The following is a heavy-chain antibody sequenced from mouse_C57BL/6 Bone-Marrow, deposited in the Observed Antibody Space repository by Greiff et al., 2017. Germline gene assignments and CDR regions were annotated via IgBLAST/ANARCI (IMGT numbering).Heavy chain of an antibody. CDR3: ARGDSNYGGLAY. J-gene: IGHJ3*01. CDR2: ISSGGSYT. Sequence: EVKVVESGGDLVKPGGSLKLSCAASGFTFSSYGMSWVRQTPDKRLEWVATISSGGSYTYYPDSVKGRFTISRDNAKNTLYLQMSSLKSEDTAMYYCARGDSNYGGLAYWGQGTLVTVSA. V-gene: IGHV5-6*01. CDR1: GFTFSSYG. D-gene: IGHD2-5*01.